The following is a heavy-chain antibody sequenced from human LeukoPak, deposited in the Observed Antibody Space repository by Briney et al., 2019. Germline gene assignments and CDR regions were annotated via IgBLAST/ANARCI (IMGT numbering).Heavy chain of an antibody. Sequence: GGSLRLSCAASGFTFSSYSMNWVRQAPGKGLEWVSGINWNGGSTGYADSVKGRFTISRDNAKNSLYLQMNSLRAEDTALYYCASGLGSSWYESGFDYWGQGTLVTVSS. CDR3: ASGLGSSWYESGFDY. CDR2: INWNGGST. V-gene: IGHV3-20*04. CDR1: GFTFSSYS. D-gene: IGHD6-13*01. J-gene: IGHJ4*02.